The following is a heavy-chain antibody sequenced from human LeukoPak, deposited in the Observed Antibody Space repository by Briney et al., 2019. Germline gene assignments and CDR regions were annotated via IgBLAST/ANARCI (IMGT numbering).Heavy chain of an antibody. V-gene: IGHV1-3*01. CDR3: ARPGYGDYEVYFDY. D-gene: IGHD4-17*01. Sequence: GASVKVSCKASGYTFSSYAMHWVRQAPGQRLEWMGWINAGNGNTKYSQKFQGRVTITRDTSASTAYMELSSLRSEDTAVYYCARPGYGDYEVYFDYWGQGTLVTVSS. J-gene: IGHJ4*02. CDR1: GYTFSSYA. CDR2: INAGNGNT.